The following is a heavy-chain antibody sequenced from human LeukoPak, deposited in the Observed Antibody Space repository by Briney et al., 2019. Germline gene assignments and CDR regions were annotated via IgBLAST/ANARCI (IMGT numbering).Heavy chain of an antibody. J-gene: IGHJ5*02. Sequence: PSETLSLTCTVSGGSISSSSYYWGWIRQPPGKGLEWIGSIYYSGSTYYNPSLKSRVTISVDTSKNQFSLKLSSVTAADTAVYYCARGSSSWSNEFDPWAQGTLVTVSS. D-gene: IGHD6-13*01. CDR3: ARGSSSWSNEFDP. CDR1: GGSISSSSYY. CDR2: IYYSGST. V-gene: IGHV4-39*01.